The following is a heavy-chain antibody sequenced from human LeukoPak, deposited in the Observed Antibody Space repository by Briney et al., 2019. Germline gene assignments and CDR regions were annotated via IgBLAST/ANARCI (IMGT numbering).Heavy chain of an antibody. CDR2: ISSRSSYI. J-gene: IGHJ4*02. V-gene: IGHV3-21*01. CDR1: GFTFSSYG. CDR3: ARVQVVAALYYFDY. D-gene: IGHD2-15*01. Sequence: GGSLRLSCAASGFTFSSYGMSWVRQAPGKGLEWVSSISSRSSYIYYADSVTGRFTISRDNAKNSLYLQMNSRRAEDTAVYYCARVQVVAALYYFDYWGQGTLVTVSS.